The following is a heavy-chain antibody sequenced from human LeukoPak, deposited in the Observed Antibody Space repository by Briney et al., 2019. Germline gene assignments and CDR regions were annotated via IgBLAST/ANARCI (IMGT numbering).Heavy chain of an antibody. Sequence: ASVKVSCKASGYTFTSYAMHWVRQAPGQRLEWMGWINAGNGNTKYSQKFQGRVTITGDTSASTAYVELSSLRSEDTAVYYCARYYYDSSGYFDYWGQGTLVTVSS. CDR1: GYTFTSYA. J-gene: IGHJ4*02. D-gene: IGHD3-22*01. CDR2: INAGNGNT. CDR3: ARYYYDSSGYFDY. V-gene: IGHV1-3*01.